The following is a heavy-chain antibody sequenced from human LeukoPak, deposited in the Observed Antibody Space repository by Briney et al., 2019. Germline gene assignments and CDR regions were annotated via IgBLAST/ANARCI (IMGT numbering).Heavy chain of an antibody. CDR3: ARGRKGLERRPFDY. V-gene: IGHV3-48*03. Sequence: GGSLRLSCPASGFTFSSYEMNWVRQAPGKGLEWVSYISSSGSTIYYADSVKGRFTISRDNAKNSLYLQMNSLRAEDTAVYYCARGRKGLERRPFDYWGQGTLVTVSS. CDR1: GFTFSSYE. J-gene: IGHJ4*02. CDR2: ISSSGSTI. D-gene: IGHD1-1*01.